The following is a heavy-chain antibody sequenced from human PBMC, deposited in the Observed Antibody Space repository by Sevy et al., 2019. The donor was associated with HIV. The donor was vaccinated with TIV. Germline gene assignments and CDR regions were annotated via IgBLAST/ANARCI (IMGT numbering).Heavy chain of an antibody. CDR2: IKKDGTGK. Sequence: GGSLRLSCAASGFTFSNYWMSWVRQAPGKGLEWVATIKKDGTGKYYVDSVRGRFTMSRDNAKNSLYLQMNSLGVEDTALYYCARDCSSTTCLWGLDFWGQGTTVTVSS. CDR3: ARDCSSTTCLWGLDF. V-gene: IGHV3-7*03. CDR1: GFTFSNYW. D-gene: IGHD2-2*01. J-gene: IGHJ6*02.